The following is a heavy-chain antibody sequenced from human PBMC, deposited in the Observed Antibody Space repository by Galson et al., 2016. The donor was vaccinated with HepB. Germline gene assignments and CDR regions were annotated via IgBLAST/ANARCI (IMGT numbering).Heavy chain of an antibody. CDR2: IRYDGSNK. J-gene: IGHJ6*02. CDR1: GFTFSSFG. V-gene: IGHV3-33*06. D-gene: IGHD3-22*01. Sequence: SLRLSCAASGFTFSSFGMHWVRQAQGKGLEWVAGIRYDGSNKYYADSVKGRFTIYRDNSKNTLDLQMNSMRAEDTAVYYCAKVDDNTEARGMDVWGQGTTVTVSS. CDR3: AKVDDNTEARGMDV.